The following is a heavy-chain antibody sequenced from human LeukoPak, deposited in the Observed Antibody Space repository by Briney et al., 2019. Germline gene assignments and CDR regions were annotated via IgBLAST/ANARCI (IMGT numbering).Heavy chain of an antibody. D-gene: IGHD3-22*01. CDR2: ISGRGGSR. V-gene: IGHV3-23*01. Sequence: GGSLRLSCAASGFTFSSYAMSWVRQAPGKGLEWVSSISGRGGSRYYADSVKGRFTISRDNSKNTLYLQMNSLRAEDTAVYYCAKGFPYYYDSSGYYLPAYFDYWGQGTLVTVSS. J-gene: IGHJ4*02. CDR1: GFTFSSYA. CDR3: AKGFPYYYDSSGYYLPAYFDY.